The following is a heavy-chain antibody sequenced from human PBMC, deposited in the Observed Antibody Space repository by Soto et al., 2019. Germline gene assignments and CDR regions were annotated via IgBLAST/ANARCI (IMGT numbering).Heavy chain of an antibody. CDR1: GFTFSSYG. CDR3: AKDRHGGYDYVWGSYGGMDV. V-gene: IGHV3-30*18. J-gene: IGHJ6*02. CDR2: ISYDGSNK. Sequence: GGSLRLSCAASGFTFSSYGMHWVRQAPGKGLEWVAVISYDGSNKYYADSVKGRFTISRDSSKNTLYLQMNSLRAEDTAVYYCAKDRHGGYDYVWGSYGGMDVWGQGTTVTVSS. D-gene: IGHD3-16*01.